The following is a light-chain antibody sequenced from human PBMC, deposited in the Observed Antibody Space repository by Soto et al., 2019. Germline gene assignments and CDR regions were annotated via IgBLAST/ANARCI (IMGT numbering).Light chain of an antibody. J-gene: IGKJ3*01. CDR3: QQYNNWPPLT. CDR2: GAS. Sequence: EIVMTQSPATLSVSPGERATLSCRASQSVSSNLAWYQQKPGQAPRLLIYGASTRATGIPARISGSGSGTELTLTISSLQSEDFAVYYCQQYNNWPPLTFGPGTKVDIK. V-gene: IGKV3-15*01. CDR1: QSVSSN.